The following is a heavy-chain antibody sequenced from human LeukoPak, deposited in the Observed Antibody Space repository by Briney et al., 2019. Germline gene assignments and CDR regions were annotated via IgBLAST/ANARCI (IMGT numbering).Heavy chain of an antibody. Sequence: KPSETLSLTCTVSGASISSSSYYWGWIRQSPGKGLEWIGNIYFSGSASYNPSLKSRVTVSVDTSRNQFSLKLSSVTAADTAVYYCARRNITMVRGVFYYYGMDVWGQGTTVTVSS. J-gene: IGHJ6*02. CDR2: IYFSGSA. D-gene: IGHD3-10*01. CDR1: GASISSSSYY. V-gene: IGHV4-39*07. CDR3: ARRNITMVRGVFYYYGMDV.